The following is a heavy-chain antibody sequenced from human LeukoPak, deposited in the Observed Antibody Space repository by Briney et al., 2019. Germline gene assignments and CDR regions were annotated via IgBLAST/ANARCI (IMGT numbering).Heavy chain of an antibody. D-gene: IGHD2-2*01. CDR2: IIPIFGTA. V-gene: IGHV1-69*05. Sequence: SVKVSCKASGGTFSSYAISWVRQAPGQGLEWMGGIIPIFGTANYAQKFQGRVTITTDESTSTAYMELSSLRSEDTAVYYCARAPQVYCSSTSCPSGGYAFDIWGQGTMVTVSS. J-gene: IGHJ3*02. CDR3: ARAPQVYCSSTSCPSGGYAFDI. CDR1: GGTFSSYA.